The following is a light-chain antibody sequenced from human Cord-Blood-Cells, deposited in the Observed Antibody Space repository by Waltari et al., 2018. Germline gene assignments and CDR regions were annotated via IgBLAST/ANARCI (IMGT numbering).Light chain of an antibody. J-gene: IGLJ2*01. CDR3: KV. V-gene: IGLV2-23*01. CDR2: EGS. CDR1: SSYVGSYNL. Sequence: QSALTQPASVSGSPGQSITISCTGTSSYVGSYNLVSWYQQHPGKAPKLMIYEGSKRPSGVSNRFSGSKSGNTASLTISGLQAEDEADYYFKVFGGGTKLTVL.